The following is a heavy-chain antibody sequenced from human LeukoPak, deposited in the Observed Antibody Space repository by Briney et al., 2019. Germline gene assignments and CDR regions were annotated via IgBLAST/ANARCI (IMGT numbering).Heavy chain of an antibody. CDR3: ARAYVMVRGVLIDY. V-gene: IGHV4-61*02. Sequence: SQTLSLTCTVSGDSISSGSYYWSWIRQPAGKGLEWIGRIYSSGSTNYNPSLKSRVTISVDTSKNQFSLKLSSVTVADTAIYYCARAYVMVRGVLIDYWGQGTLVTVSS. CDR2: IYSSGST. D-gene: IGHD3-10*01. CDR1: GDSISSGSYY. J-gene: IGHJ4*02.